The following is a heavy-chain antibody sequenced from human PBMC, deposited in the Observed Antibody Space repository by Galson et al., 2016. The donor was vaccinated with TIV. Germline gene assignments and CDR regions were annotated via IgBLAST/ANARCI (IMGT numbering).Heavy chain of an antibody. J-gene: IGHJ4*02. D-gene: IGHD1-1*01. CDR1: GYSFGNHY. V-gene: IGHV1-3*01. CDR2: INAGNGNT. CDR3: ARDPGYFVY. Sequence: SCKASGYSFGNHYIHWVRQVPGQGLEWMGWINAGNGNTKYSQKFQGRVTITRDTSASTAYMELSSLRSEDTAVYYCARDPGYFVYWGQGTLVTVSS.